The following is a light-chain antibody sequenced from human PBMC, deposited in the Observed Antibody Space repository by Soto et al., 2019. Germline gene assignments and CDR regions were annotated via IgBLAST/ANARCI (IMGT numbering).Light chain of an antibody. Sequence: QSVLAQPASVSGSPGQSMAISCTGTRSDVGAYNYVSWYQQHPGKAPKLMISEVTNRPSGVSVRFSGSKSGNTASLTISGLQAEDEADYYCSSFTSRFTFVFGTGTKVTVL. CDR1: RSDVGAYNY. J-gene: IGLJ1*01. CDR3: SSFTSRFTFV. V-gene: IGLV2-14*01. CDR2: EVT.